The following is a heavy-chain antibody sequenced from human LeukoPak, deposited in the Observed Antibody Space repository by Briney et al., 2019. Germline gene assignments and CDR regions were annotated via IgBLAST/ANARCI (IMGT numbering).Heavy chain of an antibody. V-gene: IGHV3-30*02. CDR2: LRHDGSSE. D-gene: IGHD6-13*01. CDR3: AKEFSSSWNAYFDY. J-gene: IGHJ4*02. CDR1: GFTFNTYG. Sequence: PGGSLRLSCAASGFTFNTYGMHWVRQAPGKGLEWVTFLRHDGSSEYYGDSVKGRFTISRDNSKNTLYLQMNSLRAEDTAVYYCAKEFSSSWNAYFDYWGQGTLVTVSS.